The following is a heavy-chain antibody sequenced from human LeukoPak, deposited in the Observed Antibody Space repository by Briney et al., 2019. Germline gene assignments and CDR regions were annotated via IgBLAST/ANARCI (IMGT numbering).Heavy chain of an antibody. J-gene: IGHJ6*02. CDR1: GFTFGSYS. V-gene: IGHV3-7*01. D-gene: IGHD6-19*01. CDR3: ARDRLIAVAGHTLFYYGMDV. CDR2: IKQDGSEK. Sequence: GGSLRLSCAASGFTFGSYSMNWVRQAPGKGLEWVANIKQDGSEKYYVDSVKGRFTISRDNAKNSLYLQMNSLRAEDTAVYYCARDRLIAVAGHTLFYYGMDVWGQGTTVTVSS.